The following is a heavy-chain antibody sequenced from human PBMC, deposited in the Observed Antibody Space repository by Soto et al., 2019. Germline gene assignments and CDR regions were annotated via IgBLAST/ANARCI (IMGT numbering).Heavy chain of an antibody. Sequence: ASVKVSCKASGGTFSSYAISWVRQAPGQGLEWMGGIIPIFGTANYAQKFQGRVTITADESTSTAYMELSSLRSEDTAVYYCARVVSSSWYPYHYYGMDVWGQGTTVTVSS. CDR2: IIPIFGTA. V-gene: IGHV1-69*13. CDR3: ARVVSSSWYPYHYYGMDV. CDR1: GGTFSSYA. D-gene: IGHD6-13*01. J-gene: IGHJ6*02.